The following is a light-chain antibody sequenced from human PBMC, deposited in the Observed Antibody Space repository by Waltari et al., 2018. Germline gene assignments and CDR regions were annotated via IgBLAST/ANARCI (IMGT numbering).Light chain of an antibody. J-gene: IGLJ1*01. Sequence: QSALTQPRSVSGSPGQSVTISCTGTSSDVGTYNYVSWYQQHPGKAPKLMMFDVTRRPSGVPDRFSGSKSGNTASLTISGLHADDEADYYCCSYAGTYTVYVFGSGTKVTVL. CDR1: SSDVGTYNY. CDR2: DVT. CDR3: CSYAGTYTVYV. V-gene: IGLV2-11*01.